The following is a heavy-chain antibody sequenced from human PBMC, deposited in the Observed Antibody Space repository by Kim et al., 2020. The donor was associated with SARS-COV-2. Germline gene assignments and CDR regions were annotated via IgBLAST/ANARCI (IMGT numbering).Heavy chain of an antibody. CDR1: GFTFSSYA. V-gene: IGHV3-23*01. CDR3: AFLKWDCSGGSCYSMYYYYGMDV. J-gene: IGHJ6*02. D-gene: IGHD2-15*01. Sequence: GGSLRLSCAASGFTFSSYAMSWVRQAPGKGLEWVSAISGSGGSTYYADSVKGRFTISRDNSKNTLYLQMNSLRAEDTAVYYCAFLKWDCSGGSCYSMYYYYGMDVWGQGTTVTVSS. CDR2: ISGSGGST.